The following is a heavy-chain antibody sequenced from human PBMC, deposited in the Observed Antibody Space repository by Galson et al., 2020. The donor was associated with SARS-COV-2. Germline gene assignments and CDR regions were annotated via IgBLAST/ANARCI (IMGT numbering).Heavy chain of an antibody. CDR3: AKDQVWKYYDSSGYEPPTD. V-gene: IGHV3-33*06. CDR1: GFTFSSYG. J-gene: IGHJ4*02. CDR2: IWYDGSNK. D-gene: IGHD3-22*01. Sequence: GGSLRLSCAASGFTFSSYGMHWVRQAPGKGLEWVAVIWYDGSNKYYADSVKGRFTISRDNSKNTLYLQMNSLRAEDTAVYYCAKDQVWKYYDSSGYEPPTDWGQGTLVTVSS.